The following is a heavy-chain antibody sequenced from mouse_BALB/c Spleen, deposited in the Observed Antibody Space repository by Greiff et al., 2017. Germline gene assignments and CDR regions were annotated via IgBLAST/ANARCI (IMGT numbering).Heavy chain of an antibody. CDR2: ISSGSSTI. V-gene: IGHV5-17*02. Sequence: EVQRVESGGGLVQPGGSRKLSCAASGFTFSSFGMHWVRQAPEKGLEWVAYISSGSSTIYYADTVKGRFTISRDNPKNTLFLQMTSLRSEDTAMYYCARGKKTGTGAMDYWGQGTSVTVSS. CDR3: ARGKKTGTGAMDY. CDR1: GFTFSSFG. D-gene: IGHD4-1*01. J-gene: IGHJ4*01.